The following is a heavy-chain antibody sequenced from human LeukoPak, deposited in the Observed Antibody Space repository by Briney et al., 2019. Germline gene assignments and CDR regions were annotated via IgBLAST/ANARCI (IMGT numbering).Heavy chain of an antibody. CDR2: IYHSGST. CDR3: ARESIAAAGSPHDY. D-gene: IGHD6-13*01. CDR1: GYSISSGYY. J-gene: IGHJ4*02. Sequence: SETLSLTCTVSGYSISSGYYWGWIRQPPGKGLEWIGSIYHSGSTYYNPSLKSRVTISVDTSKNQFSLKLSSVTAADTAVYYCARESIAAAGSPHDYWGQGTLVTVSS. V-gene: IGHV4-38-2*02.